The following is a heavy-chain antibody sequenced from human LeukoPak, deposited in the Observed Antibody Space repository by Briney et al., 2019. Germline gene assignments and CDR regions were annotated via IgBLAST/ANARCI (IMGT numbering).Heavy chain of an antibody. CDR3: ARDYSRGDPDY. CDR2: ISVYNGNT. Sequence: ASVKAACKASGYTFIRYGISWVQQAPGQVLEGRGWISVYNGNTNYTQKVKGRVTMTTETSTSTAYMELRSLRSDTTAVYYCARDYSRGDPDYWGQGTLVTVSS. D-gene: IGHD6-19*01. J-gene: IGHJ4*02. V-gene: IGHV1-18*01. CDR1: GYTFIRYG.